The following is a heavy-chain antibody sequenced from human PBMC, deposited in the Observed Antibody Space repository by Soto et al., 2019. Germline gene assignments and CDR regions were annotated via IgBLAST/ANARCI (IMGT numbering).Heavy chain of an antibody. J-gene: IGHJ4*02. V-gene: IGHV5-51*01. Sequence: GESLKIPCQSSGYTFSNFWIGWVRQLPGKGLEWMGIIYPGDNETRYSPSFHGKVTISADRSINTAYLQWNSLEASDTSFYFCARSPRSSPDLDYWGQGALVTVSS. CDR2: IYPGDNET. CDR1: GYTFSNFW. CDR3: ARSPRSSPDLDY. D-gene: IGHD6-13*01.